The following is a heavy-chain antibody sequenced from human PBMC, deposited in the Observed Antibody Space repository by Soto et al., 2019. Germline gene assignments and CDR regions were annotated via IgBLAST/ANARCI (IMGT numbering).Heavy chain of an antibody. J-gene: IGHJ4*02. D-gene: IGHD1-26*01. V-gene: IGHV3-15*07. Sequence: GGSLRLSCAASGFTFINAWMNWVRQAPGKGLEWVGRIRSKTDGGTTDYAAPVKGRFTISRDDSKNTLYLQINSLKTEDTAVYYCTSDLVGATTKDYWGQGTLVTVSS. CDR1: GFTFINAW. CDR2: IRSKTDGGTT. CDR3: TSDLVGATTKDY.